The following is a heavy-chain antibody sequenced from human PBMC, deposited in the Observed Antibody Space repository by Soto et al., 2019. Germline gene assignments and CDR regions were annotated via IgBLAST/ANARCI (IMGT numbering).Heavy chain of an antibody. CDR3: ARDPHTSSWRWFDP. CDR2: ISWNSGII. D-gene: IGHD6-13*01. J-gene: IGHJ5*02. V-gene: IGHV3-9*01. Sequence: EVQLVESGGGLVQPGRSLRLSCAASGFTFDDYAMHWVRQAPGKGPEWVSGISWNSGIIDYADSVKGRFTISRDNAKKSLYLQMNSLRTEDTALYYCARDPHTSSWRWFDPWGQGTLVTVSS. CDR1: GFTFDDYA.